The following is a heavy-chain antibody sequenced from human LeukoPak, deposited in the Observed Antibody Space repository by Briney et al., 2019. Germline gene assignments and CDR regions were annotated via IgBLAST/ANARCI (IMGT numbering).Heavy chain of an antibody. CDR1: GFTFSSYW. CDR3: ARRYDSTACSLDY. V-gene: IGHV3-7*01. Sequence: GGSLSLSCAASGFTFSSYWMTWVRQAPGKGLEWVANIKQDGSQKFYLDSVKGRFTISRDNAKESLFLQMNSLRAEDTAVYYCARRYDSTACSLDYWGQGTLVTVSS. CDR2: IKQDGSQK. D-gene: IGHD3-22*01. J-gene: IGHJ4*02.